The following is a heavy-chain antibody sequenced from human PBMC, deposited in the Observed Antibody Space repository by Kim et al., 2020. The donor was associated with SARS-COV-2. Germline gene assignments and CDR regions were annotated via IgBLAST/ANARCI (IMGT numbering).Heavy chain of an antibody. CDR3: ARDPKARITIFGVVITRDY. V-gene: IGHV3-74*01. CDR2: INSDGSST. D-gene: IGHD3-3*01. J-gene: IGHJ4*02. CDR1: GFTFSSYW. Sequence: GGSLRLSCAASGFTFSSYWMHWVRQAPGKGLVWVSRINSDGSSTSYADSVKGRFTISRDNAKNTLYLQMNSLRAEDTAVYYCARDPKARITIFGVVITRDYWGQGTLVTVSS.